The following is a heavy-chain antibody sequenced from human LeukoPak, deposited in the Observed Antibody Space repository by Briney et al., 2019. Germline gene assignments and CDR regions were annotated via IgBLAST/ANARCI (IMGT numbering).Heavy chain of an antibody. D-gene: IGHD3-10*01. J-gene: IGHJ6*02. CDR2: ISGSSGII. CDR1: GFAFNTYT. Sequence: GGSLRLSCAASGFAFNTYTMNWVRQAPGKGLEWVSYISGSSGIIDYADSVRGRFTISRDNAKNSLYLQMNSLRAEDTAVYYCARFNVLLWFGELYGMDVWGQGTTVTVSS. CDR3: ARFNVLLWFGELYGMDV. V-gene: IGHV3-48*01.